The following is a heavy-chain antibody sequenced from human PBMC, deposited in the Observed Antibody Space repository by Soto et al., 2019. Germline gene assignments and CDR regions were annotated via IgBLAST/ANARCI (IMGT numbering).Heavy chain of an antibody. V-gene: IGHV1-2*04. J-gene: IGHJ4*02. CDR3: ARGLGHQSWIQLWFDGGLDY. D-gene: IGHD5-18*01. CDR2: INPNSGGT. CDR1: GYTFTGYY. Sequence: QVQLVQSGAEVKKPGASVKVSCKASGYTFTGYYMHWVRQAPGQGLEWMGWINPNSGGTNYAQKFQGWVTMTRDTSISTAYMELRRLRSDDTAVYYCARGLGHQSWIQLWFDGGLDYWGQGTLVTVSS.